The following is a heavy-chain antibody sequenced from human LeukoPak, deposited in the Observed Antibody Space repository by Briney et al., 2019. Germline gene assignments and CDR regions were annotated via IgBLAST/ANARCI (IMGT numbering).Heavy chain of an antibody. D-gene: IGHD6-19*01. CDR3: ARVVAVADAFDY. J-gene: IGHJ4*02. V-gene: IGHV1-3*01. Sequence: GASVKVSCKASGYTFTSYAMHWVRQAPGQRLEWMGWINAGNGNTKYSQRFQGRVTITRDTSASTAYMELSSLRSEDTAVYYCARVVAVADAFDYWGQGTLVTVSS. CDR2: INAGNGNT. CDR1: GYTFTSYA.